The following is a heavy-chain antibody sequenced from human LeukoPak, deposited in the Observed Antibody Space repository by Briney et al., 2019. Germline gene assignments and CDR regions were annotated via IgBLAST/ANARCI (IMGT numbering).Heavy chain of an antibody. V-gene: IGHV3-30*02. D-gene: IGHD5-24*01. J-gene: IGHJ4*02. CDR2: IRSDGSIK. Sequence: GGSLRLSCAASGLTFSTYGMHWVRQAPGKGLEWVAFIRSDGSIKYYADSVKGRFTISRDNSKNTLYLQMNSLRAEDTAVYYCAKADVEMATITDFDYWGQGTLVTVSS. CDR3: AKADVEMATITDFDY. CDR1: GLTFSTYG.